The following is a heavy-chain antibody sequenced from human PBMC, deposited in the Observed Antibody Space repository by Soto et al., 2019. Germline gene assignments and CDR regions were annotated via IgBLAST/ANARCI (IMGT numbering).Heavy chain of an antibody. D-gene: IGHD6-19*01. Sequence: EVQLLESGGGLVQPGGSLRLSCAASRFTFSNLAMAWVRQAPGKGLEWVSSISSGSSTYYADSVKGRFIISRDHSKNTLYLQLSSLRAEDTAVYHCAIVEAVDYWGQGTLLTASS. CDR3: AIVEAVDY. CDR2: ISSGSST. V-gene: IGHV3-23*01. CDR1: RFTFSNLA. J-gene: IGHJ4*02.